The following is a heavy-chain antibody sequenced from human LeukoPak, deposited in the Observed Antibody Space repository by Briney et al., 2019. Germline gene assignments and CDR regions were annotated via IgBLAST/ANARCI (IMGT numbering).Heavy chain of an antibody. CDR2: IYHSGST. Sequence: SGTLSLTCAVSGGSISSSNWWSWVRRPPGKGLEWIGEIYHSGSTNYNPSLKSRATISVDTSKNQFSLKLSSVTAADTAVYYCARGYNFCSGGFCYFSFDYWGQGALVTVSS. CDR1: GGSISSSNW. V-gene: IGHV4-4*02. D-gene: IGHD2-15*01. J-gene: IGHJ4*02. CDR3: ARGYNFCSGGFCYFSFDY.